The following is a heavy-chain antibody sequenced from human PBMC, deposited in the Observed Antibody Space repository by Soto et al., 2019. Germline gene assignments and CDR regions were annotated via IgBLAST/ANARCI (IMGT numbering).Heavy chain of an antibody. J-gene: IGHJ4*02. CDR2: IYPGDSDT. V-gene: IGHV5-51*01. CDR3: ARPFDTSGWYDY. CDR1: GYSWKSYG. Sequence: LKVWSTAAGYSWKSYGGGWVFQMPGKSLELMGIIYPGDSDTRYITSFQGQVTISADKSISTAYLQWSSLKASETAMYCCARPFDTSGWYDYWGQGTLVAVSS. D-gene: IGHD6-19*01.